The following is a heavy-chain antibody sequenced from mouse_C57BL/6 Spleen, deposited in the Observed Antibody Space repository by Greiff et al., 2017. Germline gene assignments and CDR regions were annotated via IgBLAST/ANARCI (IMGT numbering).Heavy chain of an antibody. D-gene: IGHD2-4*01. CDR3: ARDYDYGGYFGC. J-gene: IGHJ2*01. V-gene: IGHV1-80*01. Sequence: VQLQQSGAELVKPGASVKISCKASGYAFSSYWMNWVKQRPGKGLEWIGQIYPGDGDTNYNGKFKGKATLTADKSSSTAYMQLSSLTSEDSAVYFCARDYDYGGYFGCWGQGTTLPVAS. CDR2: IYPGDGDT. CDR1: GYAFSSYW.